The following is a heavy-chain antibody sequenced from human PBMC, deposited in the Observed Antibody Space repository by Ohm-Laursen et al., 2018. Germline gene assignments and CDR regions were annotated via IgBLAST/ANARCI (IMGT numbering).Heavy chain of an antibody. CDR3: AKTAYGDYGLDAFDI. Sequence: SETLSLTCAVSGYSISSGYYWGWIRQPPGKRLEWLGSIFHRGGTYYSPSLKSRVTILVDTSKNQLSLKMSSVTAADTAVYYCAKTAYGDYGLDAFDIWGQGTMVTVSS. CDR1: GYSISSGYY. V-gene: IGHV4-38-2*01. CDR2: IFHRGGT. J-gene: IGHJ3*02. D-gene: IGHD4-17*01.